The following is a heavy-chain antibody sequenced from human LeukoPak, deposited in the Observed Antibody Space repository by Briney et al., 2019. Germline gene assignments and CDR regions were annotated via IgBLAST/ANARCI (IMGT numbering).Heavy chain of an antibody. CDR3: ARNSDFWSGLYYFDY. V-gene: IGHV4-38-2*02. CDR1: GYSISSGYY. J-gene: IGHJ4*02. CDR2: IYHSGST. Sequence: PSETLSLTCTVSGYSISSGYYWGWIRQPPGKGLEWIGSIYHSGSTYYNPSLKSRVTISVDTSKNQFSLKLSSVTAADTAVYYCARNSDFWSGLYYFDYWGQGTLVTVSS. D-gene: IGHD3-3*01.